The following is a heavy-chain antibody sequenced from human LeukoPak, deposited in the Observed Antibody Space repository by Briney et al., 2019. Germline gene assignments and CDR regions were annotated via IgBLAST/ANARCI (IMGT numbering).Heavy chain of an antibody. CDR1: GFTVSSNY. Sequence: GGSLRLSCAASGFTVSSNYMSWVRQAPGKGLEWVSVIYSGGSTYYADSVKGRFTISRDNSKNTLYLQMNSLRAEDTAVYYCARVLSSGGENAFDIWGQGTVVTVSS. D-gene: IGHD2-21*01. CDR2: IYSGGST. V-gene: IGHV3-66*01. J-gene: IGHJ3*02. CDR3: ARVLSSGGENAFDI.